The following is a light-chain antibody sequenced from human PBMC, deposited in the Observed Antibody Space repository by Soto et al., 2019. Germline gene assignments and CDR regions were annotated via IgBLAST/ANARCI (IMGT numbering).Light chain of an antibody. J-gene: IGKJ2*01. CDR2: GAS. Sequence: EIVMTQSPATLSVSPGERAALSCRASQSVSSNLAWYQQKPGQAPRLLIYGASTRATGIPGRFSGSGSATEFTLTISSLQSEDFAVYYCQQYNYWPTFGQGTKLEIK. CDR1: QSVSSN. CDR3: QQYNYWPT. V-gene: IGKV3-15*01.